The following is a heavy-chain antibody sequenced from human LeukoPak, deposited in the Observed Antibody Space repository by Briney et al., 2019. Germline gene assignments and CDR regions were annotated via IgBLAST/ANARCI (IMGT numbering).Heavy chain of an antibody. CDR1: GYTFTNYH. Sequence: ASVKVSCKASGYTFTNYHINWVRQAAGQGLEWMGWMNPNNGDSGYAQKFQGRDTITRDTSISTAYMELRSLRSDDTALYFCARTTSFTASGYDYWGQGTLVTVSS. CDR3: ARTTSFTASGYDY. CDR2: MNPNNGDS. J-gene: IGHJ4*02. D-gene: IGHD6-25*01. V-gene: IGHV1-8*03.